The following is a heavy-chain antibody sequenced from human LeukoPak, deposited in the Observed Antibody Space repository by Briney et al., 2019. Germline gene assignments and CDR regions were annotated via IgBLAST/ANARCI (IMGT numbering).Heavy chain of an antibody. D-gene: IGHD2-2*01. CDR1: GFTFSGSA. CDR3: TRHSGTYCSRANCYVGNFYGLDV. J-gene: IGHJ6*02. Sequence: GGSLRLSCAASGFTFSGSAMHWVRQASGKGLEWIGRVRSKANSYVTAYAASVTGRFTISRDDSRNTAYLQMHSLSTEDTAVYYCTRHSGTYCSRANCYVGNFYGLDVWGQGTRVTVSS. V-gene: IGHV3-73*01. CDR2: VRSKANSYVT.